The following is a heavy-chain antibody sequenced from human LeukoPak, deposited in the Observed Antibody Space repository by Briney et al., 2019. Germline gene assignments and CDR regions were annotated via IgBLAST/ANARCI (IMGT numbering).Heavy chain of an antibody. CDR1: GFTFSSYA. Sequence: PGGSLRLSCAASGFTFSSYAMSWVRRAPGKGLEWVSAISGSGGSTYYADSVKGRFTISRDNSKNTLYLQMNSLRAEDTAVYYCAKDPAAAGNYFDYWGQGTLVTVSS. D-gene: IGHD6-13*01. V-gene: IGHV3-23*01. CDR2: ISGSGGST. J-gene: IGHJ4*02. CDR3: AKDPAAAGNYFDY.